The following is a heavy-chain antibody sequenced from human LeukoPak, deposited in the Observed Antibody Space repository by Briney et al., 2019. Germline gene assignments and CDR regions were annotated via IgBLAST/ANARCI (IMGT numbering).Heavy chain of an antibody. CDR2: VHLDGRT. Sequence: PSGTPSLTCGVSGGSVTSTNWWTWVRQPPGKGLEWIGEVHLDGRTNYNPSLKSRLTMSVDLSENHISLKLISVTAADTAVYYCAREGGFYRPLDYSGQGTLVTVSS. J-gene: IGHJ4*02. CDR3: AREGGFYRPLDY. D-gene: IGHD3-3*01. V-gene: IGHV4-4*02. CDR1: GGSVTSTNW.